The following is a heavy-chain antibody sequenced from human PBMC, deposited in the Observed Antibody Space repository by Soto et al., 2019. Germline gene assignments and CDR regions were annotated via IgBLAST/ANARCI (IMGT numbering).Heavy chain of an antibody. CDR3: ARDRSMDGYNCRSFDY. Sequence: QVQLVQSGAEVKKPGSSVKVSCKASGGTFSSFGFNWVRQAPGQGLEWMGGIIPLYGTANHAQRVQGRVTISADASTSTVYMVLISLRSEDTAIYYCARDRSMDGYNCRSFDYWGQGTLVTVSS. J-gene: IGHJ4*02. CDR2: IIPLYGTA. CDR1: GGTFSSFG. D-gene: IGHD5-12*01. V-gene: IGHV1-69*01.